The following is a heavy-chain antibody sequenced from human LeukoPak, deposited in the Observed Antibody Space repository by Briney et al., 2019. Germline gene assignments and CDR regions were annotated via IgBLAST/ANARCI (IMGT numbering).Heavy chain of an antibody. CDR1: GFTLSDYY. CDR2: TRNKANSYTT. D-gene: IGHD1-14*01. Sequence: GGSLRLSCAASGFTLSDYYMDWVRQAPGKGLEWIGRTRNKANSYTTEYAASVKGRFTISRDDSKNSLYLHTNSLKTEDTAVYYCARARVLGTGNHHSFDYWGQGTLVIVSS. CDR3: ARARVLGTGNHHSFDY. V-gene: IGHV3-72*01. J-gene: IGHJ4*02.